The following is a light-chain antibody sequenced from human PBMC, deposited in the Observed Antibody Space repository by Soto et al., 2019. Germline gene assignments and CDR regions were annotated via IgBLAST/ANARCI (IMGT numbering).Light chain of an antibody. Sequence: EIVMTQSPATLSVSPGERATLSCRASQSVSSNLAWYQQKPGQAPRLLIYGASTRATGIPARFSGSGSGTEFTLTISSLQSEDFAVYYCQQYNNWPPVRTFYQGTKVEIK. CDR3: QQYNNWPPVRT. CDR2: GAS. V-gene: IGKV3-15*01. J-gene: IGKJ1*01. CDR1: QSVSSN.